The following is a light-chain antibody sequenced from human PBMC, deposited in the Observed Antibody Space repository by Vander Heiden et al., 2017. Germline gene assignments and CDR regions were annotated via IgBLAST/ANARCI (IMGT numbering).Light chain of an antibody. CDR3: QQRSNWPPVI. CDR2: DAS. Sequence: EIVLTQSPATLSLSPGERATLSCRASQSVSSYLAWYQQKPGQAPRLLIYDASNRATGIPARFSGSGYGTDFTLTISSLEPEDFAVYYCQQRSNWPPVIFGGGTKVEIK. CDR1: QSVSSY. J-gene: IGKJ4*01. V-gene: IGKV3-11*01.